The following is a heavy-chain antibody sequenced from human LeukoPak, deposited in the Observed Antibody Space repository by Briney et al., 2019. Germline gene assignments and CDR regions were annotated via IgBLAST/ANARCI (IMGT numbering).Heavy chain of an antibody. V-gene: IGHV5-51*01. D-gene: IGHD2-2*01. Sequence: GESLKISCKGSGYSFPNYWIGWVRQMPGKGLEWMGLIYPGESDIRYSPSFQGQVTISADKSISTAYLQWSSLKASDTAMYYCARLSDIVVVPAASLDYWGQGTLVTVSS. CDR3: ARLSDIVVVPAASLDY. J-gene: IGHJ4*02. CDR1: GYSFPNYW. CDR2: IYPGESDI.